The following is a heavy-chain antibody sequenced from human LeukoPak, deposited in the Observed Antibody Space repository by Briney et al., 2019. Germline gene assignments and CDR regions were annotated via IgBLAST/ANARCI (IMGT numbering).Heavy chain of an antibody. CDR2: IKSKNDGGTT. CDR3: TSPKYNWNYADNFDY. CDR1: GFTFSNAW. Sequence: GGSLRLSCAASGFTFSNAWMSWVRQAPGKGLEWVGRIKSKNDGGTTDYAAPVKGRFTISRDDSKNTLYLQMNSLKTEDTAVYYCTSPKYNWNYADNFDYWGQGTLVTVSS. D-gene: IGHD1-7*01. J-gene: IGHJ4*02. V-gene: IGHV3-15*01.